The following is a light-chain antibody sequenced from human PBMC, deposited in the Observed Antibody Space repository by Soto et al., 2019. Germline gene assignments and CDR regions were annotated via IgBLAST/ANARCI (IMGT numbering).Light chain of an antibody. CDR3: QHYNSYSTT. Sequence: DIQMTQSPSTLSASVGDRVTITCRASQNINSWLAWYQQKPGKAPKLLIYKASSLESGVPSRFSGSGSGTEFTLTISSLQPDDFATYYCQHYNSYSTTFGQGTKVEIK. CDR1: QNINSW. CDR2: KAS. V-gene: IGKV1-5*03. J-gene: IGKJ1*01.